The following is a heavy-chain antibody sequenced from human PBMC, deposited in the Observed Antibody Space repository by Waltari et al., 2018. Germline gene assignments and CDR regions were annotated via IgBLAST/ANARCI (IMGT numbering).Heavy chain of an antibody. V-gene: IGHV3-30*04. CDR3: ARDYCDRTNCHGMDV. J-gene: IGHJ6*02. D-gene: IGHD3-22*01. CDR1: EFTFSTYA. CDR2: VSYNARNI. Sequence: QVQLVESGGGVVQPGRSLRLSCAASEFTFSTYAIHWVRQAPGKGLEWVAVVSYNARNIYYVDSVKGRFTVSRDNSKKTLYLQMNGLRAEDTAVYYCARDYCDRTNCHGMDVWGQGTTVIVSS.